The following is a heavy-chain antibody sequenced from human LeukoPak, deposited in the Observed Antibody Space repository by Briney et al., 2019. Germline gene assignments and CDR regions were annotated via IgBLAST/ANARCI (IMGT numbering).Heavy chain of an antibody. CDR1: GFTFSSYA. J-gene: IGHJ6*02. Sequence: GGSLRLSCAASGFTFSSYAMPWVRQAPGKGLEWVAVISYDGSNKYYADSVKGRFTISRDNSKNTLYLQMNSLRAEDTAVYYCARGPARALVVPAAKGNYGMDVWGQGTTVTVSS. D-gene: IGHD2-2*01. CDR2: ISYDGSNK. CDR3: ARGPARALVVPAAKGNYGMDV. V-gene: IGHV3-30-3*01.